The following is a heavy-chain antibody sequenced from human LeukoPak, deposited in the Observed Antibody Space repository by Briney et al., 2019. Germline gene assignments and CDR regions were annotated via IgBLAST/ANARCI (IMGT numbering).Heavy chain of an antibody. J-gene: IGHJ4*02. Sequence: GGSLRLSCAASGFTFSSYAMHWVRQAPGKGLEWVAVISYDGSNKYYADSVKGRFTISRDNSKNTRYLQMNSLRAEDTAVYYCARDILGGGSGSYNYWGQGTLVTVSS. CDR2: ISYDGSNK. D-gene: IGHD3-10*01. CDR3: ARDILGGGSGSYNY. V-gene: IGHV3-30*04. CDR1: GFTFSSYA.